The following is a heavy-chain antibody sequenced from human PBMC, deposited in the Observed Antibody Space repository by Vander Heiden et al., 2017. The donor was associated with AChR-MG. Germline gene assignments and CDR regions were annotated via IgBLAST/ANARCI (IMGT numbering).Heavy chain of an antibody. V-gene: IGHV3-30-3*01. D-gene: IGHD3-22*01. Sequence: QVQLVESGGGVVQPGRSLRLSCAASGFTFSSYAMHWVRQAPGKGLEWVAVISYDGSNKYYADSVKGRFTISRDNSKNTLYLQMNSLRAEDTAVYYCARSVFNTMMVFDYWGQGTLVTVSS. J-gene: IGHJ4*02. CDR2: ISYDGSNK. CDR3: ARSVFNTMMVFDY. CDR1: GFTFSSYA.